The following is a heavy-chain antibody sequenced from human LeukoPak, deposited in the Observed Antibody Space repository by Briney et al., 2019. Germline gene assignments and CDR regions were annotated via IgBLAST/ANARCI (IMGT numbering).Heavy chain of an antibody. V-gene: IGHV3-30*02. CDR3: GSYGSGSFPGY. Sequence: PGGSLRLSCAASKFTFRSYDMHWVRQAPGKGPQWVAYIRYDGSDILYADSVKGRFTISRDNSNNTLFLQMNSLRIEDTAVYYCGSYGSGSFPGYRGQGTLVTVSS. CDR1: KFTFRSYD. J-gene: IGHJ4*02. D-gene: IGHD3-10*01. CDR2: IRYDGSDI.